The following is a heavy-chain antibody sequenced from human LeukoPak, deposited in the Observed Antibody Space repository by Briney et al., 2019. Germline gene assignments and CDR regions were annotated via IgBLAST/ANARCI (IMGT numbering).Heavy chain of an antibody. Sequence: SETLSLTCTVSGYSISSGYYWGWIRQPPGEGLEWIGSIYHSGSTYYNPSLKSRVTISVDTSKNQFSLKLSSVTAADTAVYYCARHLEDYDILTGYYNEGAYYFDYWGQGTLVTVSS. CDR2: IYHSGST. CDR1: GYSISSGYY. CDR3: ARHLEDYDILTGYYNEGAYYFDY. J-gene: IGHJ4*02. D-gene: IGHD3-9*01. V-gene: IGHV4-38-2*02.